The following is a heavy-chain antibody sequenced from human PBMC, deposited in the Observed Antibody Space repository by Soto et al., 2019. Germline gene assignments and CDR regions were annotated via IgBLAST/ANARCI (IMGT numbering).Heavy chain of an antibody. J-gene: IGHJ1*01. CDR3: ARSPYDFWSGYLLQH. D-gene: IGHD3-3*01. CDR1: GFTFSSYW. Sequence: GGSLRLSCAASGFTFSSYWMSWVRQAPGKGLEWVANIKQDGSEKYYVDSVKGRFTISRDNAKNSLYLQMNSLRAEDTAVYYCARSPYDFWSGYLLQHWGQGTLVTVSS. CDR2: IKQDGSEK. V-gene: IGHV3-7*01.